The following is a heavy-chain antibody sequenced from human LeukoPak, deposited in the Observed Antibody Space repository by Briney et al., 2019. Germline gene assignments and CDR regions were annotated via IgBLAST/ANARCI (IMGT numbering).Heavy chain of an antibody. CDR2: IRQNRSEK. CDR3: ARVDWSCYSSGLDY. Sequence: GGSLRLSCAASGFTFSSYWMSWVRQAPGKGLXXXXNIRQNRSEKLYLGCVRGRFTISRDNAKNSLYLQMNSLRAEDTAVYYCARVDWSCYSSGLDYWGQGTLVTVSS. J-gene: IGHJ4*02. V-gene: IGHV3-7*01. CDR1: GFTFSSYW. D-gene: IGHD3-3*01.